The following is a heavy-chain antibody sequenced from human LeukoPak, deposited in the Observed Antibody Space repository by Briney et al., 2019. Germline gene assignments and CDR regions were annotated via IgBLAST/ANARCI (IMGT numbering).Heavy chain of an antibody. V-gene: IGHV3-23*01. CDR3: XKAREYQLLYYFDY. CDR2: ISGSGGST. CDR1: GFTFSSYA. Sequence: GGSLRLSCAASGFTFSSYAMSWVRQAPGKGLEWVSAISGSGGSTYYADSVKGRFTISRDNSKNTLYLQMSSLRAEDTAVYYCXKAREYQLLYYFDYWGQGTLVTVSS. J-gene: IGHJ4*02. D-gene: IGHD2-2*01.